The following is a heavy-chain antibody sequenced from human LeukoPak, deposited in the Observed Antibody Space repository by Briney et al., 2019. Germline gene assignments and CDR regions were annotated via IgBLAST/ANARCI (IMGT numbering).Heavy chain of an antibody. Sequence: GASVKVSCXASGGTFNNYAISWVRQAPGQGLEWMGGTIPMFGTAKYAQNFQDRVTVITDESTGTAYMELSSLRSEDTAVYYCAIPRGPMGTLVYGGFEIWGQGTMVTVSS. CDR1: GGTFNNYA. D-gene: IGHD5-24*01. V-gene: IGHV1-69*05. CDR2: TIPMFGTA. CDR3: AIPRGPMGTLVYGGFEI. J-gene: IGHJ3*02.